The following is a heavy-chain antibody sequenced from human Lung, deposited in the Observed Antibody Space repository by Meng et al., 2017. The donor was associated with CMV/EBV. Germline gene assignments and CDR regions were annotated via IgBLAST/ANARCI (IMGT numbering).Heavy chain of an antibody. CDR2: IRSKANSYAT. Sequence: FTVRGSAMHWVRQASGKGLEWVGRIRSKANSYATAYAASVKGRFTISRDDSKNTAYLQMNSLKTEDTAVYYCTRPGWERSTGVWFDPWGQGTLVTVSS. J-gene: IGHJ5*02. CDR1: FTVRGSA. CDR3: TRPGWERSTGVWFDP. D-gene: IGHD1-26*01. V-gene: IGHV3-73*01.